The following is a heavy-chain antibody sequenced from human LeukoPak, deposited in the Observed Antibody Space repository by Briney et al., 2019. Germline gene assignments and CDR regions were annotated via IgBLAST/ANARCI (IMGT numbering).Heavy chain of an antibody. J-gene: IGHJ4*02. CDR1: GFTFSSYW. CDR2: IWYDGSEK. V-gene: IGHV3-33*08. CDR3: ARDVDKLKPGRVAGSYYFDY. Sequence: PGGSLRLSCAASGFTFSSYWMSWVRQAPGKGLEWVAVIWYDGSEKYYADSVKGRFTISRDNSKNTLYLQMNSLRVEDTAVYYCARDVDKLKPGRVAGSYYFDYWGQGTLVTVSS. D-gene: IGHD6-19*01.